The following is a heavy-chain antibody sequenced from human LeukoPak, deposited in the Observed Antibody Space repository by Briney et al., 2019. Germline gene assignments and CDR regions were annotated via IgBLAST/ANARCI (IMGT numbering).Heavy chain of an antibody. CDR3: ARDLLRHDAFDI. CDR2: IYTSGST. CDR1: GGSFSGYY. V-gene: IGHV4-4*07. D-gene: IGHD1-26*01. Sequence: SETLSLTCAVYGGSFSGYYWSWIRQPAGKGLEWIGRIYTSGSTNYNPSLKSRVTMSVDTSKNQFSLKLSSVTAADTAVYYCARDLLRHDAFDIWGQGTMVTVSS. J-gene: IGHJ3*02.